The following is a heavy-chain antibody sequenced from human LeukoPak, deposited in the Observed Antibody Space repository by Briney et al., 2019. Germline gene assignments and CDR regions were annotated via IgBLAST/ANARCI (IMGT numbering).Heavy chain of an antibody. Sequence: PGGSLRLSCAASGFTFSSYAMSWVRQAPGQGLEWVSAISGSGGSTYYADSVKGRFTFSGDNSKNTLYLQMNSLRAEDSAVYYCTRETAFDFWGQGTVVTVSS. J-gene: IGHJ3*01. V-gene: IGHV3-23*01. CDR1: GFTFSSYA. CDR2: ISGSGGST. CDR3: TRETAFDF.